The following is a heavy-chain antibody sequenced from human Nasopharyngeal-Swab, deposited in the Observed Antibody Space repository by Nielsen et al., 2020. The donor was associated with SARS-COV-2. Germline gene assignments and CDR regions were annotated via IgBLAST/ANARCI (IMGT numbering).Heavy chain of an antibody. V-gene: IGHV4-39*01. Sequence: SETLSLTCTVSGGSLSSSSYYWGWVRQPPGKGLEWIGSMYYSGSTSYNSSLQSRVTISADTSKNELSLRLTSVTAADTAVYYCANSGGLYYFDFWGQGILVTVSS. J-gene: IGHJ4*02. CDR3: ANSGGLYYFDF. D-gene: IGHD3-10*01. CDR1: GGSLSSSSYY. CDR2: MYYSGST.